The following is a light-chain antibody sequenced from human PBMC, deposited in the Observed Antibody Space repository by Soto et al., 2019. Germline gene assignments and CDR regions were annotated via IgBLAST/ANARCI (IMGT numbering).Light chain of an antibody. J-gene: IGKJ1*01. CDR3: QQYYGTPWT. CDR1: QSILYSSNNKNY. Sequence: DIVMTQSPDSLAVSLGERATINCESSQSILYSSNNKNYLAWYQQKPGQPPKLLFYWASTRESGVPDRFSGSGSGADFTLTISRLQAEDVAVYYCQQYYGTPWTFGQGTKVEIK. V-gene: IGKV4-1*01. CDR2: WAS.